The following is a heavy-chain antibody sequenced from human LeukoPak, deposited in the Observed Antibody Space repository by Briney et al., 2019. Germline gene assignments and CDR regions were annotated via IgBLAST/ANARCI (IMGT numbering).Heavy chain of an antibody. CDR3: ARGDEYFQH. V-gene: IGHV4-59*13. CDR2: IYANGNT. CDR1: DGXISSYS. J-gene: IGHJ1*01. Sequence: SETLSLTCTVSDGXISSYSCTWIRQPPGMGLEWIGYIYANGNTNYNPSLKSRVNISVDTSKSHFSLKVSSVTAADTAVYYCARGDEYFQHWGQGTLVTVSS.